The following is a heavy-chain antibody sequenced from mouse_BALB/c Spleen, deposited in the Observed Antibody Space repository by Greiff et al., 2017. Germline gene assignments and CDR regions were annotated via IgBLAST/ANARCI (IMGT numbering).Heavy chain of an antibody. CDR2: IDPYNGGT. Sequence: VQLQQSGPELGKPGASVKISCKASGYSFTGYNMYWVKQSHRKSLEWIGYIDPYNGGTSYNQKSKGKATLTVDKSSSTAYMHLNNLTSEDSAIYYCARGGQLGRDAMDYWGQGTSVTVSS. D-gene: IGHD3-2*01. CDR1: GYSFTGYN. CDR3: ARGGQLGRDAMDY. V-gene: IGHV1S135*01. J-gene: IGHJ4*01.